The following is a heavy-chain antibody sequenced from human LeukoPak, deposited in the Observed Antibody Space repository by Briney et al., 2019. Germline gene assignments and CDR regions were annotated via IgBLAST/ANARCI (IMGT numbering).Heavy chain of an antibody. D-gene: IGHD3-22*01. CDR3: ATGNCSSGYSCHAFDF. Sequence: KPGGSLRLSCVASGFTFSNVWMTWVRQAPGKGLEWVGRIKRKTESEATEYAAPVRDRFTISRDDSKNTVFLQINSLKIEDTAVYYCATGNCSSGYSCHAFDFWGQGTMVTVSS. CDR2: IKRKTESEAT. V-gene: IGHV3-15*01. J-gene: IGHJ3*01. CDR1: GFTFSNVW.